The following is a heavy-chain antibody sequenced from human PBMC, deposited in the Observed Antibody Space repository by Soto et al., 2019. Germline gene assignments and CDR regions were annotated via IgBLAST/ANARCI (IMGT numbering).Heavy chain of an antibody. D-gene: IGHD3-9*01. Sequence: GGSLRLSCAASGFTFSSYAMSWVRQAPGKGLEWVSAISGSGGSTYYADSVKGRFTSSRDNSKNTLYLQMNSLRAEDKSVYYCAKGPRGTIFYWGQGTLVTVSS. V-gene: IGHV3-23*01. CDR2: ISGSGGST. CDR3: AKGPRGTIFY. CDR1: GFTFSSYA. J-gene: IGHJ4*02.